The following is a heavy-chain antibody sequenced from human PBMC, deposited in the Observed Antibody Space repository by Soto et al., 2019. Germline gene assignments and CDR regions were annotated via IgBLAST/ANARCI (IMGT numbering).Heavy chain of an antibody. CDR1: GFTFSSYA. CDR3: ARDGPLRSGWHKRSFDY. J-gene: IGHJ4*02. D-gene: IGHD6-19*01. CDR2: ISYDGSNK. Sequence: GGSLRLSCAASGFTFSSYAMHWVRQAPGKGLEWVAVISYDGSNKYYADSVKGRFTISRDNSKNTLYLQMNSLRAEDTAVYYCARDGPLRSGWHKRSFDYWGQGTLVTVSS. V-gene: IGHV3-30-3*01.